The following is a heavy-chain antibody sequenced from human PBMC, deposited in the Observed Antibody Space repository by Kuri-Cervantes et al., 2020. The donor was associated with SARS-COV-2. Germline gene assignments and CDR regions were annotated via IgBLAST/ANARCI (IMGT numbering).Heavy chain of an antibody. Sequence: LSLTCAASGFTFSSYGMHWVRQAPGKGLEWVAFIRYDGSNKYYADSVKGRFTLSRNNARKSLFRQMNSLRAEDTTVYWGGRDNCSRASCFSRPLDYWGQGTLVTVSS. V-gene: IGHV3-30*02. CDR2: IRYDGSNK. D-gene: IGHD2-2*01. J-gene: IGHJ4*02. CDR1: GFTFSSYG. CDR3: GRDNCSRASCFSRPLDY.